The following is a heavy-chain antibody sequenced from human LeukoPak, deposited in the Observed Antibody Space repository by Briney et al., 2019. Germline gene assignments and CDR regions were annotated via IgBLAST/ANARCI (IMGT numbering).Heavy chain of an antibody. Sequence: GGSLRLSCAASGFTFSSYEMNWVRQAPGKGLEWVSYISSSGSTIYYADSVKGRFTISRDSAKNSLYLQMNSLRAEDTAVYYCARDWGVYYDSSGYSHLWYFDKWGQGTLVTVSS. CDR2: ISSSGSTI. CDR3: ARDWGVYYDSSGYSHLWYFDK. V-gene: IGHV3-48*03. J-gene: IGHJ4*02. CDR1: GFTFSSYE. D-gene: IGHD3-22*01.